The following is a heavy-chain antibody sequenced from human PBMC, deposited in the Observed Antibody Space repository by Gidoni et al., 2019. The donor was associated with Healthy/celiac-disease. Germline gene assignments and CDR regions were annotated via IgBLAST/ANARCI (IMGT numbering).Heavy chain of an antibody. CDR2: IYYSGST. Sequence: QLQLQESGPGLVKPSETLSLTCTVSGGSISSSSYYWGWIRQPPGKGLEWIGSIYYSGSTYYNPSLKSRVTISVDTSKNQFSLKLSSVTAADTAVYYCASPPLDYYDSSGYYWFDPWGQGTLVTVSS. J-gene: IGHJ5*02. V-gene: IGHV4-39*01. CDR3: ASPPLDYYDSSGYYWFDP. CDR1: GGSISSSSYY. D-gene: IGHD3-22*01.